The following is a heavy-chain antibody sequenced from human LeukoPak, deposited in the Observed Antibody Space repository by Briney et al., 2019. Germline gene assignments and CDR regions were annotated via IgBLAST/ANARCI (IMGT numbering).Heavy chain of an antibody. J-gene: IGHJ3*02. CDR3: ATALFTSDAFDI. D-gene: IGHD2-21*01. V-gene: IGHV3-11*01. Sequence: GGSLRLSCAASGFTFSDYYMSWIRQAPGKGLEWVSYISSSGSTIYYADSVKGRFTISRDNAKNSLYLQINSLRAEDTAVYYCATALFTSDAFDIWGQGTMVTVSS. CDR2: ISSSGSTI. CDR1: GFTFSDYY.